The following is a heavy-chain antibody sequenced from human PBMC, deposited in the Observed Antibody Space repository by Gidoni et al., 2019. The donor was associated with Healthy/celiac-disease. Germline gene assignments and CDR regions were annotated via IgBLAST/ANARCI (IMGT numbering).Heavy chain of an antibody. J-gene: IGHJ6*02. CDR2: ISDSGGST. Sequence: EVQLLESGGGLVQPGGSLRLSCAAAGVPFRMHAMGWVRQAPGKGLEWVSAISDSGGSTYYADSVKGRFTISRDNSKNTLYLQMNSLRAEDTAVYYCAKHYGSGSYYTSHYYYYGMDVWGQGTTVTVSS. D-gene: IGHD3-10*01. V-gene: IGHV3-23*01. CDR3: AKHYGSGSYYTSHYYYYGMDV. CDR1: GVPFRMHA.